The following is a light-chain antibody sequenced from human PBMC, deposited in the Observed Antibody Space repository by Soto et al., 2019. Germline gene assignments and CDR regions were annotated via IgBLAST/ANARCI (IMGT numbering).Light chain of an antibody. CDR3: SSYTSSSTPL. V-gene: IGLV2-14*01. CDR2: DVS. Sequence: QSALTQPASVSGSPGQSITISCTGTSSDVGGYNYVSWYQQHPGKAPKLMIYDVSNRPSGVSNRFSGSNSGNTASLTISGLQAEDEADYSCSSYTSSSTPLFGGGTKLTVL. CDR1: SSDVGGYNY. J-gene: IGLJ2*01.